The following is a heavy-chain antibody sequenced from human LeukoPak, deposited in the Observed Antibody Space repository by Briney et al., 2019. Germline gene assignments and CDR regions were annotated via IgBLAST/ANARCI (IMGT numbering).Heavy chain of an antibody. J-gene: IGHJ4*02. CDR1: GFTFSSYG. Sequence: GGSLRLSCAASGFTFSSYGMNWVRQAPGKGLEWVSSISSSSSYIYYADSVKGRFTISRDNAKNSLYLQMNSLRAEDTAVYYCARLSGYDWESFYDYWGQGTLVTVSS. V-gene: IGHV3-21*01. D-gene: IGHD5-12*01. CDR3: ARLSGYDWESFYDY. CDR2: ISSSSSYI.